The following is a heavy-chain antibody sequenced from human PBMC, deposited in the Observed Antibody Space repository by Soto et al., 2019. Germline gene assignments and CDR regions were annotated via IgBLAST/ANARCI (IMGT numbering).Heavy chain of an antibody. Sequence: GVSLRRPCSASGCTFTGNGMHWVRQAPGTWLQWGGVISDDRSNKYYADCGKGRFTTPRYHSNNSLYLQMNSLRAQATAVYYCGKDGSSGPGGNWGQGPLVTVSS. D-gene: IGHD3-22*01. V-gene: IGHV3-30*18. J-gene: IGHJ4*02. CDR3: GKDGSSGPGGN. CDR1: GCTFTGNG. CDR2: ISDDRSNK.